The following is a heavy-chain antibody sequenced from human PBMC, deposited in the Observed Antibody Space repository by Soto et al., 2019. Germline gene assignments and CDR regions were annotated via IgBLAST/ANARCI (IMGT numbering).Heavy chain of an antibody. CDR3: AKDGSGEPYYYYYYMDV. J-gene: IGHJ6*03. V-gene: IGHV3-33*06. Sequence: GGSLRLSCAASGFTFNNYGMHWVRQAPGKGLEWVAVIWNDGNDYYYANSVEGRFTISRDNSKNTLYMQMNSLRAEDTAVYYCAKDGSGEPYYYYYYMDVWGKGTTVTVSS. CDR1: GFTFNNYG. CDR2: IWNDGNDY. D-gene: IGHD3-10*01.